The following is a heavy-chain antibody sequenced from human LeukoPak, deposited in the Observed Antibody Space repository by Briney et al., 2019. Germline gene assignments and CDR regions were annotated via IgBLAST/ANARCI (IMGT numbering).Heavy chain of an antibody. V-gene: IGHV3-23*01. D-gene: IGHD2-15*01. CDR3: AKDTHQGDMGYMDV. CDR1: GFTFRTYA. J-gene: IGHJ6*03. Sequence: GGSLRLSCAASGFTFRTYAMSWVRQAPGKGLEWVSGISVTGGSTYYADSMKGRFTISRDNSKNTLYVQMNSLRAEDTAVYYCAKDTHQGDMGYMDVWGRGTMVTVSS. CDR2: ISVTGGST.